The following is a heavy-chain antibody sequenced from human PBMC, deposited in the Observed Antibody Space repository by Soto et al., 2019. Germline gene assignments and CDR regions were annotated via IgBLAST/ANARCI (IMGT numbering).Heavy chain of an antibody. CDR3: ASAYGSGSYYTDDAFDI. Sequence: SETLSLTCTVSGGSISSYYWSWIRQPPGKGLEWIGYIYYSGSTNYNPSLKSRVTISVDTSKNQFSLKLSSVTAADTAVYYCASAYGSGSYYTDDAFDIWGQGTMVTVSS. D-gene: IGHD3-10*01. J-gene: IGHJ3*02. CDR1: GGSISSYY. V-gene: IGHV4-59*01. CDR2: IYYSGST.